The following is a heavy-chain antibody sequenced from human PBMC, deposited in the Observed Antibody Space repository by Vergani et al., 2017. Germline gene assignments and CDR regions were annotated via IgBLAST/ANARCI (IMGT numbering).Heavy chain of an antibody. CDR2: ISSSSSYI. D-gene: IGHD2-2*01. J-gene: IGHJ5*02. V-gene: IGHV3-21*03. Sequence: EVQLVESGGGLVQPGGSLRLSCAASGFTFSSYSMNWVRQAPGKGLEWVSSISSSSSYIYYADSVKGRFTISRDNAKNSLYLQMNSLKTEDTAVYYCTTDVIMGCSSTSCPPWGQGTLVTVSS. CDR1: GFTFSSYS. CDR3: TTDVIMGCSSTSCPP.